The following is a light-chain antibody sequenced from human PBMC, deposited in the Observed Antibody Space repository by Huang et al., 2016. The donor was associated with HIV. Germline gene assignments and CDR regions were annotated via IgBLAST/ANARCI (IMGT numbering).Light chain of an antibody. Sequence: EIVMTQSPATLSVSPGERVTLSCRASQSVSSKLAWYQQKPGQAPRLLVYGAYNRATGIPARFSGSGSGTEFTLTISSLQSEDFAVYYCHQYNDWPPYTFGQGTKLEIK. CDR2: GAY. J-gene: IGKJ2*01. V-gene: IGKV3-15*01. CDR1: QSVSSK. CDR3: HQYNDWPPYT.